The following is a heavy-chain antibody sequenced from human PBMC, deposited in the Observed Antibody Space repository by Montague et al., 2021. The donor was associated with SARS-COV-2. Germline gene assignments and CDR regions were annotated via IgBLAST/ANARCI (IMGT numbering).Heavy chain of an antibody. V-gene: IGHV4-34*01. CDR1: GGSFSDYS. CDR2: INHGGST. J-gene: IGHJ5*02. D-gene: IGHD6-6*01. CDR3: ARADSLYSRSSKNWFDP. Sequence: SETLSLTCAAYGGSFSDYSWNWIRQSPGKGLEWIGEINHGGSTKYNPSLNSRVSISLDTSKNQFSLNLSSVTAADTAVYYCARADSLYSRSSKNWFDPWGQGTLVIVSS.